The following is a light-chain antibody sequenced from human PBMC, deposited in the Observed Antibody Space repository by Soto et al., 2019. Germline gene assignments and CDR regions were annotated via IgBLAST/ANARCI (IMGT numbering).Light chain of an antibody. V-gene: IGKV1-39*01. CDR2: AAS. CDR1: QTISTY. CDR3: QQSHSIPYT. J-gene: IGKJ2*01. Sequence: DIQMTQSPSSLSASVVDRVTMTCRASQTISTYLNWYQQKPGKAPKLLIYAASRLQSGVPSRFSGSGSATDFTLTISSLQPEDFATYYCQQSHSIPYTFGQGTKLEIK.